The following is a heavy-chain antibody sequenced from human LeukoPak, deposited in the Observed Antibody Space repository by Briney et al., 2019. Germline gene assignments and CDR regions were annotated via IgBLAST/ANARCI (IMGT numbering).Heavy chain of an antibody. J-gene: IGHJ5*01. CDR1: GFTFSNYW. V-gene: IGHV3-74*01. CDR3: ARGSGDGYNLLFDS. Sequence: GGSLRLCCAASGFTFSNYWMHWGRQAPGKGLVWVSRVNSDGSSTGYADSVKGRFTISRDSAKNTLYLQMHSLRAEDTAVYYCARGSGDGYNLLFDSWGQGTLVTVSS. CDR2: VNSDGSST. D-gene: IGHD5-24*01.